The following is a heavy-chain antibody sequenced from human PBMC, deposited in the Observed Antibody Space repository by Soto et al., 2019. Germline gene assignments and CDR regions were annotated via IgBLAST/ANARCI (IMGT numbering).Heavy chain of an antibody. D-gene: IGHD2-2*01. V-gene: IGHV4-30-4*08. CDR3: ARDLKGWGDVVVPAAIDSYDAFYI. CDR1: GGSFSGYY. Sequence: PSETLSLTCAVYGGSFSGYYWSWIRQPPGKGLEWIGYIYYSGSTYYNPSLKSRVTISVDTSKNQFSLKLSSVTAADTAVYYCARDLKGWGDVVVPAAIDSYDAFYIWGQGTMVTVSS. J-gene: IGHJ3*02. CDR2: IYYSGST.